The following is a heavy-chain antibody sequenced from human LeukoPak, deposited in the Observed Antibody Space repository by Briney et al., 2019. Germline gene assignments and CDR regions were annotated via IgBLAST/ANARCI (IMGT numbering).Heavy chain of an antibody. CDR2: ISGSGGST. D-gene: IGHD6-13*01. J-gene: IGHJ4*02. Sequence: PGGSLRLSCVVSGFTLSNYGMTWVRRAPGKGLEWVAGISGSGGSTNYADSVKGRFTISRDNSKDTVFLQMNNLRAEDTAIYYCAREGGSRTSNSCSDYFDYWGQGTLVTVSP. CDR1: GFTLSNYG. CDR3: AREGGSRTSNSCSDYFDY. V-gene: IGHV3-23*01.